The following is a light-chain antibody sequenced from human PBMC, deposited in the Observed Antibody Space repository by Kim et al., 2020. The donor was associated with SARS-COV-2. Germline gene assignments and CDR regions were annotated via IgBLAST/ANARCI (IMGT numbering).Light chain of an antibody. CDR1: SLRSYY. J-gene: IGLJ2*01. V-gene: IGLV3-19*01. CDR2: GKN. Sequence: SELTQDPAVSVALGQTVRITCQGDSLRSYYATWYQQKPGQAPILVIYGKNNRPSGIPDRFSGSSAGNTASLTITGTQAGDEADYYCNSRDSNDNVVFGGGTQRTV. CDR3: NSRDSNDNVV.